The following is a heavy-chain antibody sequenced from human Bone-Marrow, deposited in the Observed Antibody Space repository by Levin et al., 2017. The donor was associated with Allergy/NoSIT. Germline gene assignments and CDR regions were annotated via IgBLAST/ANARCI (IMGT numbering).Heavy chain of an antibody. CDR3: TRLDWNDVGVDF. J-gene: IGHJ4*02. CDR2: INLNNGGT. Sequence: GGSLRLSCKPSGYTFTDYYIHWVRQAPGQGLEWMGWINLNNGGTNYAQKFQGRVTMTRDTSLTTAYMELSRLKSDDSAVYYCTRLDWNDVGVDFWGQGTLVTVSS. V-gene: IGHV1-2*02. D-gene: IGHD1-1*01. CDR1: GYTFTDYY.